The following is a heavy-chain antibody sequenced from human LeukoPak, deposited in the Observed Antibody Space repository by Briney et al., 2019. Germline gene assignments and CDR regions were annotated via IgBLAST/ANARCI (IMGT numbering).Heavy chain of an antibody. J-gene: IGHJ5*02. CDR2: MNPNSGNT. Sequence: GASVKVSCKASGYTFTSYDINWVRQATGQGLEWMGWMNPNSGNTGYAQKFQGRVTMTRNTSISTAYMELSSLRSEDTAVYYCARMGSRVYDILTGYQYNWFDPWGQGTLVTVSS. CDR1: GYTFTSYD. V-gene: IGHV1-8*01. D-gene: IGHD3-9*01. CDR3: ARMGSRVYDILTGYQYNWFDP.